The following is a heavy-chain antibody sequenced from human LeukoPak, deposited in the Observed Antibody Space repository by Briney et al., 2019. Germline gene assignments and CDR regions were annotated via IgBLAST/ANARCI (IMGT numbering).Heavy chain of an antibody. D-gene: IGHD6-13*01. Sequence: ASVKVSCKASGYTFTSSGFSWVRQAPGQGLEWMGWISAYAQNLQGRVTMTTDTSTSTVYLDLRSLRSDDTAVYYCARAAGGGYFDFWGQGTLVTVSS. CDR3: ARAAGGGYFDF. CDR2: ISA. V-gene: IGHV1-18*01. CDR1: GYTFTSSG. J-gene: IGHJ4*02.